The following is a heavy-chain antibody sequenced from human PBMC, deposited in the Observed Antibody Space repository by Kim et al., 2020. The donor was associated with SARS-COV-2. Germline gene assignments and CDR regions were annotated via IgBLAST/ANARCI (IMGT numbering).Heavy chain of an antibody. CDR3: ATAPNLLGTDAFDI. J-gene: IGHJ3*02. Sequence: ASVKVSCKVSGYTLTELSMHWVRQAPGKGLEWMGGFDPEDGETIYAQKFQGRVTMTEDTSTDTAYMELSSLRSEDTAVYYCATAPNLLGTDAFDIWGQGTMVTVSS. V-gene: IGHV1-24*01. D-gene: IGHD1-1*01. CDR2: FDPEDGET. CDR1: GYTLTELS.